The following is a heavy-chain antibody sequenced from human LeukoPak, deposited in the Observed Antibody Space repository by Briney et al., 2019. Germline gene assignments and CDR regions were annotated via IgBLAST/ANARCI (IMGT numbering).Heavy chain of an antibody. Sequence: GGSLRLSCAASGFTFSNYWMAWVRQSPGKGLEWVANIKQDGIEKNYVDSVRGRFTISRDNAKSSLFLQMSSLRVDDTAVYYCAKDTLGPDYWGQGTLVTVSS. CDR1: GFTFSNYW. CDR2: IKQDGIEK. D-gene: IGHD6-6*01. J-gene: IGHJ4*02. V-gene: IGHV3-7*01. CDR3: AKDTLGPDY.